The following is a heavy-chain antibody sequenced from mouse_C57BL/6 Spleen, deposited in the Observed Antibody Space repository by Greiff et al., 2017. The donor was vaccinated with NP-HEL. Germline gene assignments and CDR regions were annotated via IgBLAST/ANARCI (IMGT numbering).Heavy chain of an antibody. Sequence: QVHVKQSGAELVRPGASVTLSCKASGYTFTDYEMHWVKQTPVHGLEWIGAIDPETGGTAYNQKFKGKAILTADKSSSTAYMELRSLTSEDSAVYYCTPFRFDYWGQGTTLTVSS. CDR3: TPFRFDY. CDR2: IDPETGGT. J-gene: IGHJ2*01. V-gene: IGHV1-15*01. CDR1: GYTFTDYE.